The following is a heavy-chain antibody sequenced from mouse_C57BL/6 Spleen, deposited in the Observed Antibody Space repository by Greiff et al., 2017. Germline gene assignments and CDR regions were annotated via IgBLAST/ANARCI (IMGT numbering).Heavy chain of an antibody. CDR3: AGYDQSWLAY. Sequence: VQLQQSGAELARPGASVKMSCKASGYTFTSYTMHWVKQRPGQGLAWIGYINPSSGYTKYNQKFKDKATLTADKSSSTAYMQLSSLTSEDSAVYYGAGYDQSWLAYWGQGTLVTVSA. V-gene: IGHV1-4*01. J-gene: IGHJ3*01. CDR1: GYTFTSYT. D-gene: IGHD2-10*02. CDR2: INPSSGYT.